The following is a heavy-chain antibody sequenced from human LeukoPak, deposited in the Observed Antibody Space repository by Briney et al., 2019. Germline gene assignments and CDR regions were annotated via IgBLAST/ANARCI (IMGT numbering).Heavy chain of an antibody. CDR2: ISSVDYT. CDR3: ANYEKRGFDP. CDR1: GHTFTTDD. J-gene: IGHJ5*02. D-gene: IGHD3-22*01. V-gene: IGHV1-8*01. Sequence: ASVKVSCKTSGHTFTTDDINWVRQATGQGLEWAGFISSVDYTGYAQKSQGRVTITRDTSLRTVYLELSSLTSDDTAVYYCANYEKRGFDPWGQGTLVTVSS.